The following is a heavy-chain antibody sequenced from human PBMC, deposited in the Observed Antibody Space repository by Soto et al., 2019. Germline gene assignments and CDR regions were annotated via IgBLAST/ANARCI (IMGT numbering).Heavy chain of an antibody. CDR2: IVVGSGNT. CDR1: GFTFTSSA. Sequence: SVKVSCKASGFTFTSSAMQWVRQARGQRLEWIGWIVVGSGNTNYAQKFQERVTITRDMSTSTAYMELSSLRSEDTAVYYCAAGGAADAFYYMDVWGKGTTVTVSS. J-gene: IGHJ6*03. V-gene: IGHV1-58*02. D-gene: IGHD6-25*01. CDR3: AAGGAADAFYYMDV.